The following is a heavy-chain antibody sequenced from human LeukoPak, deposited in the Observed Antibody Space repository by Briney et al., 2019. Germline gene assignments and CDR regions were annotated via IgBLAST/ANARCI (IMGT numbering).Heavy chain of an antibody. CDR1: GGSFSGYY. CDR2: INRSGST. J-gene: IGHJ4*02. CDR3: ARGRRGRITIFGVGNYFDY. V-gene: IGHV4-34*01. Sequence: PSETLSLTCAVYGGSFSGYYWSWIRQPPGKGLEWIGEINRSGSTNYNPSLKSRVTISVDTSKNQFSLKLSSVTAADTAVYYCARGRRGRITIFGVGNYFDYWGQGTLATVSS. D-gene: IGHD3-3*01.